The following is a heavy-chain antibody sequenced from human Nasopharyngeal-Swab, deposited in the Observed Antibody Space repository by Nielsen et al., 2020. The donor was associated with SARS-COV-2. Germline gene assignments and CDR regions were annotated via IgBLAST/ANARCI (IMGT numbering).Heavy chain of an antibody. J-gene: IGHJ4*02. CDR1: GFTFSSYG. CDR2: IWYDGSNK. Sequence: GESLKISCAASGFTFSSYGMHWVRQAPSKGLEWVAVIWYDGSNKYYADSVKGRFTISRDNSKNTLYLQMNSLRAEDTAVYYCARDGLTMVRGVFDYWGQGTLVTVSS. CDR3: ARDGLTMVRGVFDY. D-gene: IGHD3-10*01. V-gene: IGHV3-33*01.